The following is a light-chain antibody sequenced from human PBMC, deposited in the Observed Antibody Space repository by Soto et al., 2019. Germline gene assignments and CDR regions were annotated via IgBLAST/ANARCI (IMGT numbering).Light chain of an antibody. CDR1: ERIYSAY. J-gene: IGKJ5*01. CDR2: GTS. Sequence: ELALTQSLVTLSQSRDERATXSCRASERIYSAYLGWYQQKPGQAPRLLIYGTSSRATGIPDRFSGSGSGTDFTLTISRLEPEDFAVYYCQQYGKSPIAFGQGTLMEIK. CDR3: QQYGKSPIA. V-gene: IGKV3-20*01.